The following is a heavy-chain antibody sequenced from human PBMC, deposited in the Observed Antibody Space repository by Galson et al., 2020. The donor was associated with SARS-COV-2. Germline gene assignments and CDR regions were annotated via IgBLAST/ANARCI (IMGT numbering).Heavy chain of an antibody. CDR3: VRLYSSSSENYYYYDGMDV. V-gene: IGHV1-2*02. Sequence: SVKVSRKASGYTFTGYYMHWVRQAPGQELEGMGWINPNSGGTNDTQMFQVRVTMTRDTSISTAYMELSRLRSDDTAVYYWVRLYSSSSENYYYYDGMDVWGQGTKVTVSS. D-gene: IGHD6-13*01. J-gene: IGHJ6*02. CDR1: GYTFTGYY. CDR2: INPNSGGT.